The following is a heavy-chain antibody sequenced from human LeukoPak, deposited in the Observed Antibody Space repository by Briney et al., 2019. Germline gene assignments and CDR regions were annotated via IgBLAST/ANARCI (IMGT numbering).Heavy chain of an antibody. D-gene: IGHD3-3*01. CDR1: GGSISSNY. Sequence: PSETLSLTCTVSGGSISSNYWCWIRQPPGKGLEYIGYVSYRGSTNYNPSLKSRVTISIDTSKSHFSLKLSSVTAADTAVYYCARGTDFWSGYVVDYWGQGTLVTVSS. J-gene: IGHJ4*02. V-gene: IGHV4-59*01. CDR2: VSYRGST. CDR3: ARGTDFWSGYVVDY.